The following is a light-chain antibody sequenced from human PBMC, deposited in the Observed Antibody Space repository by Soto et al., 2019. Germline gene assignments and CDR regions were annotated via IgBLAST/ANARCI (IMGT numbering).Light chain of an antibody. CDR2: GAS. V-gene: IGKV3-15*01. CDR3: QQYNNWPRT. J-gene: IGKJ1*01. CDR1: QSVSSN. Sequence: EIEMTQSPPTLSVSRGERATLSCRASQSVSSNLAWYQQKPGQAPRLLIYGASTRATGIPARFSGSGSGTEFTLTISSLQSEDFAVYSCQQYNNWPRTFVQGTKVDIK.